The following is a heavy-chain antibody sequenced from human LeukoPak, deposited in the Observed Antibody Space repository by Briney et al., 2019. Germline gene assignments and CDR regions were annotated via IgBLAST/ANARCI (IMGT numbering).Heavy chain of an antibody. D-gene: IGHD2-15*01. CDR2: ISYDGSNK. V-gene: IGHV3-30*18. CDR1: GFTFSSYG. CDR3: AKGSSPSCTGGSCFLADY. Sequence: GGSLRLSCAASGFTFSSYGMHWVRQAPGKGLEWVAVISYDGSNKYYADSVKGRFTISRDNSKNTLSLQMNSLRTEDTAVYYCAKGSSPSCTGGSCFLADYWGQGTLVTVSS. J-gene: IGHJ4*02.